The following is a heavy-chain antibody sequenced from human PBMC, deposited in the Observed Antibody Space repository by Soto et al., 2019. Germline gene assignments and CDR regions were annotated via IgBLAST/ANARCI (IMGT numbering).Heavy chain of an antibody. D-gene: IGHD6-19*01. Sequence: QVQLQESGPGLMKPSGTLSLTCAVSGGSIRTNVGSGVRQPPGKGLGWIGEMYHSGSTNYTPSLKNRVTMSVDKSQNHLSLNLNSVTAADTAVYYCARHIAVSGTRGFDFWGQGTLVTVSS. CDR2: MYHSGST. V-gene: IGHV4-4*02. J-gene: IGHJ4*02. CDR3: ARHIAVSGTRGFDF. CDR1: GGSIRTNV.